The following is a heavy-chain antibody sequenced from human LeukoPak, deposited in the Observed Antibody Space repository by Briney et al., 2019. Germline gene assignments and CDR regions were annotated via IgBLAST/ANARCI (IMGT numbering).Heavy chain of an antibody. Sequence: GGSLRLSCAASGFTFSSYSMNWVRQAPGKGLEWVSSISSSSSYIYYADSVKGRFTISRDNAKNSLYLQINSLRAEDTAVYYCESVRYCSSTSCLEGARDPWGEGTLVTVSS. CDR1: GFTFSSYS. V-gene: IGHV3-21*01. J-gene: IGHJ5*02. CDR2: ISSSSSYI. D-gene: IGHD2-2*01. CDR3: ESVRYCSSTSCLEGARDP.